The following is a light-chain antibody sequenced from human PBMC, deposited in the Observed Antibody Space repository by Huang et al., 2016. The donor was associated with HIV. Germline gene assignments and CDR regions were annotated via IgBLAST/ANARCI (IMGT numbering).Light chain of an antibody. CDR3: QQYNNWPPLLT. CDR2: GAS. V-gene: IGKV3-15*01. J-gene: IGKJ4*01. Sequence: EIVLTQSPATLSLSPGERAALSCRATQSINNNLAWYQQKPGQSPRRLICGASPRATGIPARFRGSGSGTEFTLTISSLQSEDFAVYYCQQYNNWPPLLTFGGGTKVEIK. CDR1: QSINNN.